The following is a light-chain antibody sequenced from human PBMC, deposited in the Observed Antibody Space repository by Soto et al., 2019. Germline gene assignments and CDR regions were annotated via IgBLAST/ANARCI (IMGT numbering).Light chain of an antibody. Sequence: EVVLTQSPGTLSLSAGERATLSCRASQSVARDHLAWYQQKPGQAPRLLIYAASTRAAGIPDRFSGSGSGTDFTLTISRLEPEDFGVFFCHHYGRSPIFTFGPGTTVDMK. CDR3: HHYGRSPIFT. CDR1: QSVARDH. J-gene: IGKJ3*01. CDR2: AAS. V-gene: IGKV3-20*01.